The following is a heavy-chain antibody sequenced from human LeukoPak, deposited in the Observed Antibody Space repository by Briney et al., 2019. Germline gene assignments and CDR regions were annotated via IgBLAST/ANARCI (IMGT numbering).Heavy chain of an antibody. CDR2: IRYDGSNK. CDR3: ARDRFGSSWQGVDY. J-gene: IGHJ4*02. Sequence: GGSLRLSCAASGFTFSSYGMHWVRQAPGKGLEWVAFIRYDGSNKYYADSVKGRFTISRDNSKNTLYLQMNSLRAEDTAVYYCARDRFGSSWQGVDYWGQGTLVTVSS. V-gene: IGHV3-30*02. D-gene: IGHD6-13*01. CDR1: GFTFSSYG.